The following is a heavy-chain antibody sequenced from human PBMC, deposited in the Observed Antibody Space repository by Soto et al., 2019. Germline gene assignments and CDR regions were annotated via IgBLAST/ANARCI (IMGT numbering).Heavy chain of an antibody. J-gene: IGHJ4*02. CDR2: INHSGST. D-gene: IGHD6-19*01. CDR3: ARGRVSSGWYRDY. Sequence: QVQLQQWGAGLLKPSETLFLTCAVYGGSFSGYYWSWIRQPPGKGLEWIGEINHSGSTNYNPSLKSRVTISVDTSKNHFSLKLSSVIAADTAVYYCARGRVSSGWYRDYWGQGTLVTVSS. CDR1: GGSFSGYY. V-gene: IGHV4-34*01.